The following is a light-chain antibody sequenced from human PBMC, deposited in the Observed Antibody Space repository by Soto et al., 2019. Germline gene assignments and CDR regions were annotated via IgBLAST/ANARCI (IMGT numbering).Light chain of an antibody. Sequence: IVLTQSPGTLSLSPGERATLSCRASQTVSSNYLAWYQQKPGQAPRLLIYGASNRATGMPDRFSGSGSGTDFTLTISRLEPEDFEVYFCQQYGSSPPTFGQGTRLEIK. J-gene: IGKJ5*01. CDR2: GAS. CDR1: QTVSSNY. V-gene: IGKV3-20*01. CDR3: QQYGSSPPT.